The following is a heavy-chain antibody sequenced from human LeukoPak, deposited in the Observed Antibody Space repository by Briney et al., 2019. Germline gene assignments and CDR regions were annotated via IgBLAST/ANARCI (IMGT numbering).Heavy chain of an antibody. CDR2: INQDGGEK. V-gene: IGHV3-7*05. Sequence: PGGSLRLPCAASGFTFSSHWMSWVRQAPGEGLEWVANINQDGGEKYYVDSVRGRFTISRDNAKNSLYLQMNSLRAEDTAVYFCARDFGPHDYWGQGTLVTVSS. CDR3: ARDFGPHDY. J-gene: IGHJ4*02. D-gene: IGHD3-10*01. CDR1: GFTFSSHW.